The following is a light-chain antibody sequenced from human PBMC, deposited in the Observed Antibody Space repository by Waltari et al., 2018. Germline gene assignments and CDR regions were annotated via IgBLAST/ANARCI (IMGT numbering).Light chain of an antibody. CDR2: GAS. Sequence: EIVLTQSPGTLSLSPGERATLSCRASQSVSRTLAWYQQKPGQAPRLLIYGASTRATGIPERFSGCGSGTDFSLTISRLEPEDFALYYCQHYVRLPATFGQGTKVEIK. J-gene: IGKJ1*01. CDR1: QSVSRT. CDR3: QHYVRLPAT. V-gene: IGKV3-20*01.